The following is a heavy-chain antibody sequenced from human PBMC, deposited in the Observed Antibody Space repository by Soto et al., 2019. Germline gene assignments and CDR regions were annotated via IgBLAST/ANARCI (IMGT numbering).Heavy chain of an antibody. CDR2: IYWDDDK. V-gene: IGHV2-5*02. Sequence: QITLKESGPTLVKPTQTLTLTCTLSGFSHSTSGVGVGWIRQPPGKALEWLALIYWDDDKRYSPFLKSRLTITKDTSKNQVVLTLTNMDPVDTATYYCALKGDGYRGLKYWGQGTLVTVSS. CDR1: GFSHSTSGVG. J-gene: IGHJ4*02. CDR3: ALKGDGYRGLKY. D-gene: IGHD5-12*01.